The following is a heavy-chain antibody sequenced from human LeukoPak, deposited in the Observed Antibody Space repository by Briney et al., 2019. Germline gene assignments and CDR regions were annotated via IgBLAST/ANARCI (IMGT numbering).Heavy chain of an antibody. J-gene: IGHJ4*02. CDR2: INSDGSST. CDR1: GFTFSSYW. CDR3: ARDHPDIVATIPPY. V-gene: IGHV3-74*01. Sequence: GGSLRLSCAASGFTFSSYWMHWVRQAPGKGLEWVSRINSDGSSTSYADSVKGRFTISRDNAKNTLYLQMNSLRAEDTAVYYCARDHPDIVATIPPYWGQGTLVTVSS. D-gene: IGHD5-12*01.